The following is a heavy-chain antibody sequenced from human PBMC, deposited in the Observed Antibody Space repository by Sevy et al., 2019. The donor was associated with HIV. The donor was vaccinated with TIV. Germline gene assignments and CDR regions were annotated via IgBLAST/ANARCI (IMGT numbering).Heavy chain of an antibody. D-gene: IGHD3-22*01. V-gene: IGHV4-4*02. CDR2: IYDSGDT. Sequence: SETLSLTCAVSGGSNSRNNWWSWVRQPPGKGLEWIGGIYDSGDTNFNPTLKSRVTISLDKSKNQFSLKLTSLTAADTAVYYCARDGYYDVSGYPRHYFDYWGQGALVTVSS. CDR1: GGSNSRNNW. J-gene: IGHJ4*02. CDR3: ARDGYYDVSGYPRHYFDY.